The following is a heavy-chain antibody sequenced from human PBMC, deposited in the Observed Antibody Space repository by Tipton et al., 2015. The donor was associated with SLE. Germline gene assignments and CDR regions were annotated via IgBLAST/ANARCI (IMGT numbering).Heavy chain of an antibody. J-gene: IGHJ6*03. V-gene: IGHV4-4*08. Sequence: TLSLTCTVSNGSISSYYWNWIRQPPGKGLEWIGYIYSSGSTNYNPSLNSRVTMSGDTSKNQFSLTLISLTAADTAVYYCARAVYYYYYIDVWGNGTTVTVSS. CDR1: NGSISSYY. CDR2: IYSSGST. CDR3: ARAVYYYYYIDV.